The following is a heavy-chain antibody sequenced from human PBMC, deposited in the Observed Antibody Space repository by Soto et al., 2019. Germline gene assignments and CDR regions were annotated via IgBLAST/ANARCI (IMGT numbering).Heavy chain of an antibody. CDR3: ARPLVDTAMRVDAFDI. CDR2: IYYSGST. Sequence: SETLSLTCTVSGGSISSYYWSWIRQPPGKGLEWIGYIYYSGSTNYNPSLKSRVTISVDTSKNQFSLKLSSVTAADTAVYYCARPLVDTAMRVDAFDIWGQGTMVTVSS. CDR1: GGSISSYY. J-gene: IGHJ3*02. D-gene: IGHD5-18*01. V-gene: IGHV4-59*08.